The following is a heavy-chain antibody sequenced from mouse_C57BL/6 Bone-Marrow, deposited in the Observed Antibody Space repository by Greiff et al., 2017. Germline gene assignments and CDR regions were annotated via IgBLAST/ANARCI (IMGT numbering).Heavy chain of an antibody. V-gene: IGHV1-69*01. CDR2: IDPSDSYT. Sequence: QVQLQQSGAELVMPGASVKLSCKASGYTFTSYWMHWVKQRPGQGLEWIGEIDPSDSYTNYNQKFKGKSTLTVDKSSSTAYMQLSSLTSEDSAVYYCARDYYGCFDYWGQGTTLTVSS. CDR1: GYTFTSYW. CDR3: ARDYYGCFDY. J-gene: IGHJ2*01. D-gene: IGHD1-1*01.